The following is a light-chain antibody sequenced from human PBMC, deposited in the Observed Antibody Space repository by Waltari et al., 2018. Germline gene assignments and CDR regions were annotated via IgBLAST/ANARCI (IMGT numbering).Light chain of an antibody. V-gene: IGLV3-10*01. CDR1: ELPRKY. CDR2: EDT. Sequence: YELTQPPSLSVSPGQPARITCSGQELPRKYAYWFQQKSGQAPRLVMYEDTKRPSGIPERFSGSSAGTVATLTITGAQVDDEADYYCYSSDSTGLRVFGGGTTVVVL. CDR3: YSSDSTGLRV. J-gene: IGLJ1*01.